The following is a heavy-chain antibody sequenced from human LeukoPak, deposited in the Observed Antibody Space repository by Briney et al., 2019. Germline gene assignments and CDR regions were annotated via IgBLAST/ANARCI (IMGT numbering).Heavy chain of an antibody. V-gene: IGHV3-7*01. CDR3: ARERGSKCFDY. CDR2: IKQDGSEK. Sequence: GGSVRLSCAASGFTFSSHWMSWARQAPGKGLEWVANIKQDGSEKYYVDSVKGRFTISKDNAKNSLYLQMNSLRAEDTAVYYCARERGSKCFDYWGQGTLVTVSS. D-gene: IGHD3-10*01. J-gene: IGHJ4*02. CDR1: GFTFSSHW.